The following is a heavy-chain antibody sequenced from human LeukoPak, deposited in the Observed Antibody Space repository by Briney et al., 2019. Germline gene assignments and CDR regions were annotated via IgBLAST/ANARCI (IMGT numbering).Heavy chain of an antibody. D-gene: IGHD5-12*01. CDR1: GYTFTGYY. V-gene: IGHV1-2*02. CDR3: ARYSGYDEPFEY. Sequence: ASVKVSCKASGYTFTGYYMHWVRQAPGQGLEWMGWIHPNSGGTSYAQKFQGRVTMTRDTSVTTAYMELSRLRSDDTAVYYCARYSGYDEPFEYWGQGTLVTVSS. CDR2: IHPNSGGT. J-gene: IGHJ4*02.